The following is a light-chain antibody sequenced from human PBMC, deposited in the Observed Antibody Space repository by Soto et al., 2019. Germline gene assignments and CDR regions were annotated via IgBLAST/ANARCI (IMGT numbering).Light chain of an antibody. J-gene: IGKJ2*01. CDR1: QNVGNN. Sequence: EIVMTQSPATLSVSPGERATLSCRASQNVGNNLVWYQQKPRQAPRLLIYDTSTRATGIPARFSGSGSGTDFTLTISSLQSEDFAIYYCQQYHNWPYTFGQGTKVEIK. CDR2: DTS. CDR3: QQYHNWPYT. V-gene: IGKV3-15*01.